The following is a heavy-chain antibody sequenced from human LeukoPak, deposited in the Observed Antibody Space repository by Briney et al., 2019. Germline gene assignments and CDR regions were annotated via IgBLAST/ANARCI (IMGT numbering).Heavy chain of an antibody. Sequence: GALRLSCTASGFTFSSYAMSWVRQAPGKGLEWVSGIRSSSTVTYADSVKGRFTISRDNSKNTLYLQMNSLRAEDTAVYYCAKDLHNWGSRCVDYWGQGTLVTVSS. CDR3: AKDLHNWGSRCVDY. J-gene: IGHJ4*02. D-gene: IGHD7-27*01. CDR1: GFTFSSYA. V-gene: IGHV3-23*01. CDR2: IRSSSTVT.